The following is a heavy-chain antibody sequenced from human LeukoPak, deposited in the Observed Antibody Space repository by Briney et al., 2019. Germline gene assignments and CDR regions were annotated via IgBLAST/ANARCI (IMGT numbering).Heavy chain of an antibody. J-gene: IGHJ2*01. V-gene: IGHV4-59*08. CDR3: ARLKLGAYFDL. D-gene: IGHD3-16*01. CDR1: GGSTSSYY. Sequence: SETLSLTCTVSGGSTSSYYWSWIRQSPGKGLEWVGYVYNSGDTGKNPSLKSRVTILLDTSKNQRSLKLTSVSAADTAVYYCARLKLGAYFDLWGRGTLVTVSS. CDR2: VYNSGDT.